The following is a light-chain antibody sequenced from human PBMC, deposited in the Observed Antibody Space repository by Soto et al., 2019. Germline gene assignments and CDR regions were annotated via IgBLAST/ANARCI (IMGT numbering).Light chain of an antibody. CDR1: SSNIGSHT. CDR3: ATWDGSLNWV. V-gene: IGLV1-44*01. J-gene: IGLJ3*02. Sequence: QSVLTQPPSASWTPGQRVTISCSGSSSNIGSHTVNWYQQLPGTAPKLLIYSNNLRPSGVPDRFSGSKSGTSASLAISGLQSEDEADYYCATWDGSLNWVFGGGTKVTVL. CDR2: SNN.